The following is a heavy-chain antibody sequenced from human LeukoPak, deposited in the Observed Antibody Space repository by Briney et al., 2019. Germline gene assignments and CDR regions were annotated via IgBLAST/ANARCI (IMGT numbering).Heavy chain of an antibody. D-gene: IGHD5-18*01. CDR1: GLTFSRYA. J-gene: IGHJ4*02. V-gene: IGHV3-23*01. CDR3: AKDIAQGYTFGSIEQDY. CDR2: ISESGTGT. Sequence: GGSLRLSCAVSGLTFSRYAMSWVRQAPGKGLEWVSAISESGTGTYYADSVKGRFTISRDNSENTLSLHMNSLRAEDTAVYYCAKDIAQGYTFGSIEQDYWGQGTLVTVSS.